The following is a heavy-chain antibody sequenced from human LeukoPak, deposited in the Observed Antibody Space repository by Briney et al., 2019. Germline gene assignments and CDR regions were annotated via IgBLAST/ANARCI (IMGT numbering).Heavy chain of an antibody. V-gene: IGHV4-39*01. CDR2: IYYSGST. CDR3: ARQQLSGSSSPIDY. Sequence: PSETLSPTCTVSGGSISSSSYYWGWIRQPPGKGLEYIGSIYYSGSTYYNPSLKSRVTISVDTSKNQFSLKLSSVTAADTAVYYCARQQLSGSSSPIDYWGQGTLVTVSS. CDR1: GGSISSSSYY. J-gene: IGHJ4*02. D-gene: IGHD3-10*01.